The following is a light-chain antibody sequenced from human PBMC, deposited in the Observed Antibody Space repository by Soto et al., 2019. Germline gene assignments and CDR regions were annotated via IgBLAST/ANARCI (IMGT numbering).Light chain of an antibody. Sequence: ENVLTQSPATLSLSPGEGATRSCRAIQSINTYLAWYQQKTGQAPRLLIYDASKRATGIPARFSGSGSGTEFTLPISSLQSEDFAVYYCQQYNNWPPPWTFGQGTRLEIK. CDR2: DAS. V-gene: IGKV3D-15*01. CDR3: QQYNNWPPPWT. CDR1: QSINTY. J-gene: IGKJ5*01.